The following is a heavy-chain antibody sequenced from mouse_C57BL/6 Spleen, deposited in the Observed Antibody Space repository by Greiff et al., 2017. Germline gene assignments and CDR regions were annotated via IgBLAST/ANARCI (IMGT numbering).Heavy chain of an antibody. CDR1: GYAFTNYL. D-gene: IGHD2-3*01. J-gene: IGHJ2*01. V-gene: IGHV1-54*01. CDR2: INPGSGGT. CDR3: ARSAHAGYYGY. Sequence: VQLQQSGAELVRPGTSVKVSCKASGYAFTNYLIEWVKQRPGQGLEWIGVINPGSGGTNYNEKFKGKATLTADKSSSTAYMQLSSLTSEDSAVYFCARSAHAGYYGYCGQGTTLTVSS.